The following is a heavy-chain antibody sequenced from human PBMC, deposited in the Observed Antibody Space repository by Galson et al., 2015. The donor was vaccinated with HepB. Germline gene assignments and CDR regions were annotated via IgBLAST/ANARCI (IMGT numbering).Heavy chain of an antibody. Sequence: SVKVSCKASGYTFTSYGISWVRQAPGQGLEWMGWISAYNGNTNYAQKLQGRVTMTTDTSTSTAYMELRSLRSDDTAVYYCASQIVGATQYYFDYWGQGTLVTVSS. D-gene: IGHD1-26*01. CDR1: GYTFTSYG. V-gene: IGHV1-18*01. CDR2: ISAYNGNT. J-gene: IGHJ4*02. CDR3: ASQIVGATQYYFDY.